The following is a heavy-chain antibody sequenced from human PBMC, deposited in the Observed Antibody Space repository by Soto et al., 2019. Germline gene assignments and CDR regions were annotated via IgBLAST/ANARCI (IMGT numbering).Heavy chain of an antibody. D-gene: IGHD6-13*01. CDR3: ARESGAAAHL. Sequence: DLVESGGALVQPGESLRLSCAASGFTISNYWMQWVRQAPGKGLEWVSRIKSDGSSTSYADSVKGRFTISRDNAKNTLYLQMNSLRAEDTAVYYCARESGAAAHLWGRGTLVTVSS. V-gene: IGHV3-74*01. CDR1: GFTISNYW. CDR2: IKSDGSST. J-gene: IGHJ2*01.